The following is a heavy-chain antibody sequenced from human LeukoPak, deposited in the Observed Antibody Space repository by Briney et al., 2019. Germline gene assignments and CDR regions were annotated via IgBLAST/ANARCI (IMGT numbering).Heavy chain of an antibody. D-gene: IGHD3-9*01. CDR2: ISAYNGNT. V-gene: IGHV1-18*01. CDR3: ARRYYDILTGSLKGYYYMDV. CDR1: GYTFTSYG. Sequence: GASVKVSCKASGYTFTSYGISWVRQAPGQGLEWMGWISAYNGNTNYAQKLQGRVTMTADTSTSTAYMELRSLRSDDTAVYYCARRYYDILTGSLKGYYYMDVWGKGTTVTISS. J-gene: IGHJ6*03.